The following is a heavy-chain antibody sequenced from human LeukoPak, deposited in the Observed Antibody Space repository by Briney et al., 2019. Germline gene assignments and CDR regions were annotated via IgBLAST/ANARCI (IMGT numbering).Heavy chain of an antibody. Sequence: SETLSLTCTVSGDSISSYYWSWIRQPAGKGLEWIGRIYTSGSTNYNPSLKSRVTMSVDTSKNQFSLKLSSVTAADTAVYYCARAERDGYSLYYFDYWGQGTLVTVFS. CDR1: GDSISSYY. CDR2: IYTSGST. D-gene: IGHD5-24*01. CDR3: ARAERDGYSLYYFDY. V-gene: IGHV4-4*07. J-gene: IGHJ4*02.